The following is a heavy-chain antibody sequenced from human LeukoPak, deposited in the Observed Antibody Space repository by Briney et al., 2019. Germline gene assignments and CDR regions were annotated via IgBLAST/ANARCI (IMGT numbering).Heavy chain of an antibody. J-gene: IGHJ4*02. V-gene: IGHV6-1*01. D-gene: IGHD6-13*01. CDR1: GDSVSSNSAA. CDR2: TYYRSKWYN. Sequence: SQTLSLTCAISGDSVSSNSAAWNWIRQPPSRGLEWLGRTYYRSKWYNDYAVSVKSRITINPDTSKNQFPLQLNSVTPEDTAVYYCARDLSLGRIAAALFDYWGQGTLVTVSS. CDR3: ARDLSLGRIAAALFDY.